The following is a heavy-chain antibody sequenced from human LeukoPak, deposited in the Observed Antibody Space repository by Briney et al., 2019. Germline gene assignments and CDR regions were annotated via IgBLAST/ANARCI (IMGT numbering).Heavy chain of an antibody. V-gene: IGHV3-74*01. J-gene: IGHJ4*02. Sequence: PGGSLRLSCAASGFTFSSYWMSWVRQAPGKGLVWVSHINSDGSSTTYADSVKGRFTISRDNAKNTLYLQMNSLRAEDTAVYYCARAGRGLRYFDWLTYDYWGQGTLVTVSS. CDR3: ARAGRGLRYFDWLTYDY. CDR1: GFTFSSYW. CDR2: INSDGSST. D-gene: IGHD3-9*01.